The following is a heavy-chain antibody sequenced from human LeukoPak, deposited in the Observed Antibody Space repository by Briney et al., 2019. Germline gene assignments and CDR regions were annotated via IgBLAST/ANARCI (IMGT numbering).Heavy chain of an antibody. J-gene: IGHJ4*02. CDR3: ARSSSWCKKCFDY. CDR2: INPNTTGT. D-gene: IGHD6-13*01. Sequence: ASVKVSCKASAYTFTGYFMHWVRQAPGQGLEWMGWINPNTTGTVYAQKFQGRVTMTRDTSISTAYMELSSLRSDDTALYYCARSSSWCKKCFDYWGQGTLVTVSS. V-gene: IGHV1-2*02. CDR1: AYTFTGYF.